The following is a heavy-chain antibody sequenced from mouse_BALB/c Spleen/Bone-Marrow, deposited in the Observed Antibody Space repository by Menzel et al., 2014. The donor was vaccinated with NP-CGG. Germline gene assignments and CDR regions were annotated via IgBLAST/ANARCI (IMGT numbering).Heavy chain of an antibody. Sequence: EVKLMESGGGLVQPGGSLRLSCAPSGFTFTDYYMNWVRQPPGGALEWLAFIRNKANGYTTEYSASVKGRFTISRDNSQSILYLHMNTLRAEDSAAYYCARDMGGILFDSWGQGTTLTVSS. CDR3: ARDMGGILFDS. V-gene: IGHV7-3*02. J-gene: IGHJ2*01. CDR1: GFTFTDYY. CDR2: IRNKANGYTT. D-gene: IGHD4-1*01.